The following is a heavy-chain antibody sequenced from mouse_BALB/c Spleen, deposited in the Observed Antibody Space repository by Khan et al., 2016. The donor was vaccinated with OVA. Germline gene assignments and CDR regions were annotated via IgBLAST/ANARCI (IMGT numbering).Heavy chain of an antibody. J-gene: IGHJ3*01. Sequence: QVRLQQSGAELMKPGASVKISCKATGYTFNSYWIEWVKQRPGHGLEWIGEILPGSGNTNNNEKFKGKATFTADTSSNTAYMQLSSLTSEDSAVYYCAKGYDDEFAYWGQGTLVTVSA. V-gene: IGHV1-9*01. CDR2: ILPGSGNT. CDR3: AKGYDDEFAY. D-gene: IGHD2-2*01. CDR1: GYTFNSYW.